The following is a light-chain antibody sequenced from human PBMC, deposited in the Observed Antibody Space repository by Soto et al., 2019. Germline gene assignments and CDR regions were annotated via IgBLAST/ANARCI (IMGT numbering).Light chain of an antibody. J-gene: IGKJ1*01. V-gene: IGKV1-33*01. Sequence: DIQLTQSPSSLSASVGDRVTITCQARQDINNYLVWYQQKPGKAPKFLIFDASILETGVPSRFRGRGSGTDFTFTINSLQPEDIATSYCQQYHKLPRTFGQGTKLEIK. CDR3: QQYHKLPRT. CDR1: QDINNY. CDR2: DAS.